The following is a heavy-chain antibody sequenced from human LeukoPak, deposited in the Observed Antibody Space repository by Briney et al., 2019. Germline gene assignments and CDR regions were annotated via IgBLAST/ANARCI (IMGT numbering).Heavy chain of an antibody. CDR1: GFTFSNYW. J-gene: IGHJ6*02. CDR2: INSDGSTT. V-gene: IGHV3-74*01. D-gene: IGHD6-13*01. Sequence: GGSLRLSCAASGFTFSNYWMHWVRQAPGKGLMWVSHINSDGSTTNYADSVKGRFTISRDNSKNTLYLQMNSLRAEDTAVYYCARVEGIAAAGIFYYYYYGMDVWGQGTTVTVSS. CDR3: ARVEGIAAAGIFYYYYYGMDV.